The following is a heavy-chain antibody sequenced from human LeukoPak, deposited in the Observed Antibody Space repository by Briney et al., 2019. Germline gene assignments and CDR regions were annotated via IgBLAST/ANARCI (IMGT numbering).Heavy chain of an antibody. CDR3: AGYQDSSYYYYGMDV. CDR2: INPSGGST. J-gene: IGHJ6*02. CDR1: GYTFTSYY. V-gene: IGHV1-46*01. D-gene: IGHD5-18*01. Sequence: ASVKVSCKASGYTFTSYYMHWVRQAPGQGLEWMGIINPSGGSTSYAQKFQGRVTMTRDTSTSTVYMELSSLRSDDTAVYYCAGYQDSSYYYYGMDVWGQGTTVTVSS.